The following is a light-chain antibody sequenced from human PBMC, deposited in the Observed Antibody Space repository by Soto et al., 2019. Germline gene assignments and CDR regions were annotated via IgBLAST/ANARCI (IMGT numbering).Light chain of an antibody. Sequence: QSVLTQPASVSGSPGQSITISCTGTSSDVGSYNLVSWYQQHPGKAPKLMIYEGSKRPSGVSNRFSGSKSGNTASLTISGLRAEDEADYYCCSYAGTANHLWLFGGGTKVTVL. V-gene: IGLV2-23*01. J-gene: IGLJ3*02. CDR1: SSDVGSYNL. CDR3: CSYAGTANHLWL. CDR2: EGS.